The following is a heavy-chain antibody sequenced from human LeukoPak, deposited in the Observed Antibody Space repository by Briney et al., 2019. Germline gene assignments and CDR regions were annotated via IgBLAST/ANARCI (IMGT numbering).Heavy chain of an antibody. CDR3: AKGDTTWELPHDY. Sequence: RTGGSLRLSCAASGFTFSSYVMSWVRQAPGKGLEWVSDISGSGGSTYYAVSVKGRFTISRDKSKNTLYLQMNSLRAEDAAVYYCAKGDTTWELPHDYWGQGTLVTVSS. J-gene: IGHJ4*02. CDR2: ISGSGGST. D-gene: IGHD1-26*01. V-gene: IGHV3-23*01. CDR1: GFTFSSYV.